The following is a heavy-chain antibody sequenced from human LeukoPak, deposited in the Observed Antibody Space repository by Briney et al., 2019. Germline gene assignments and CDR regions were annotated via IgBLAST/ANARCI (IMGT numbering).Heavy chain of an antibody. CDR2: ISGSGSTI. V-gene: IGHV3-11*01. CDR3: ARDLWFGE. J-gene: IGHJ4*02. Sequence: XYMSWIRQAPGKGLEWVSYISGSGSTIYYADSVKGRFTISRDNAKNSLYLRMNSLRAEDTAVYYCARDLWFGEWGQGTLVTVSS. D-gene: IGHD3-10*01. CDR1: XY.